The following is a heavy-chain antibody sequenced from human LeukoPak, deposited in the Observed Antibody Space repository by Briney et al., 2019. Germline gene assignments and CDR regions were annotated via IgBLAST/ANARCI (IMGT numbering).Heavy chain of an antibody. D-gene: IGHD6-19*01. J-gene: IGHJ4*02. CDR1: GFTFSSYG. Sequence: GRSLRLSCAASGFTFSSYGMHWVCQAPGKGLEWVAVIWYDGSNKYYADSVKGRFTISRDNSKNTLYLQMNSLRAEDTAVYYCARERIAVAGEFDYWGQGTLVTVSS. CDR2: IWYDGSNK. V-gene: IGHV3-33*01. CDR3: ARERIAVAGEFDY.